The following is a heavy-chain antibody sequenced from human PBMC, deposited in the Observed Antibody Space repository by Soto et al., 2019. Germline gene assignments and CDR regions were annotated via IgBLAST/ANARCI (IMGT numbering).Heavy chain of an antibody. D-gene: IGHD2-21*02. CDR1: GFSFSKYA. Sequence: DVQLLESGGGLVQPGGSLRLACEASGFSFSKYAMVWVRQAPWQVQEWVSGITGSGGTIEHAASVKGRFTISRDKSKNTVYLQMNSLRAEDTAMYYCAKDAVAGDGLWLVSEWGQGTLVTVS. V-gene: IGHV3-23*01. CDR2: ITGSGGTI. CDR3: AKDAVAGDGLWLVSE. J-gene: IGHJ4*02.